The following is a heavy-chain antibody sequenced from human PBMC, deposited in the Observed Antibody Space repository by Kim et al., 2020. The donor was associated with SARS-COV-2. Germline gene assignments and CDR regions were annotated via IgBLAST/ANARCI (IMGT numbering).Heavy chain of an antibody. V-gene: IGHV1-18*01. CDR3: ARDFHYYGSGSTNLDY. J-gene: IGHJ4*02. Sequence: ASVKVSCKASGYTFTSYGISWVRQAPGQGLEWMGWISAYNGNTNYAQKLQGRVTMTTDTSTSTAYMELRSLRSDDTAVYYCARDFHYYGSGSTNLDYWGQGTLVTVSS. CDR1: GYTFTSYG. D-gene: IGHD3-10*01. CDR2: ISAYNGNT.